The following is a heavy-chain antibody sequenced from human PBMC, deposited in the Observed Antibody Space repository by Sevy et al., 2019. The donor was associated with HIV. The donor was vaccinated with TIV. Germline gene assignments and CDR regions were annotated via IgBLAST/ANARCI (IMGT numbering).Heavy chain of an antibody. J-gene: IGHJ6*02. D-gene: IGHD3-10*01. CDR2: IWYDGTNK. CDR3: ARDLITMVRGGEFHGSSNYYYYGMDV. Sequence: GSLRLSCAASGFTFSSYGMHWVRQAPGKGLEWVAVIWYDGTNKYYADSVKGRFTISRDNSKNTLYLQMNSLRAEDTAVYYCARDLITMVRGGEFHGSSNYYYYGMDVSGQGTTVTVSS. CDR1: GFTFSSYG. V-gene: IGHV3-33*01.